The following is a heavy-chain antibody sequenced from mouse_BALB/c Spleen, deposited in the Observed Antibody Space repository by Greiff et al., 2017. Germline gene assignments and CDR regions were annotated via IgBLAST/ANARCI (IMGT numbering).Heavy chain of an antibody. V-gene: IGHV5-6-4*01. CDR3: TRDDSSWFAY. CDR1: GFTFSSYT. Sequence: EVKLMESGGGLVKPGGSLKLSCAASGFTFSSYTMSWVRQTPEKRLEWVATISSGGSYTYYPDSVKGRFTISRDNAKNTLYLQMSSLKSEDTAMYYCTRDDSSWFAYWGQGTLVTVSA. D-gene: IGHD2-4*01. J-gene: IGHJ3*01. CDR2: ISSGGSYT.